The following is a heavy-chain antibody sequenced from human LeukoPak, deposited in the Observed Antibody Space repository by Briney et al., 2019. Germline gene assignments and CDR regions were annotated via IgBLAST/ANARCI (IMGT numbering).Heavy chain of an antibody. J-gene: IGHJ6*03. D-gene: IGHD3-3*01. V-gene: IGHV1-2*02. CDR1: GYTFTGYY. CDR3: ARVKGHFTTSPMDV. Sequence: ASVKVSCKASGYTFTGYYMHWVRQAPGQGLEWMGWINPNSGGTNYAQKFQGRVTMTRDTSISTAYMELSRLRSDDTAVYYCARVKGHFTTSPMDVWGKGTTVTVSS. CDR2: INPNSGGT.